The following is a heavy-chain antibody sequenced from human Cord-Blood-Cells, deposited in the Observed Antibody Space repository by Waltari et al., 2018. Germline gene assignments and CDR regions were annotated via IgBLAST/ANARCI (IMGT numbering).Heavy chain of an antibody. CDR3: ARESTMVRGVIITPRLSFDP. J-gene: IGHJ5*02. Sequence: QVQLVQSGAEVKKPGSSVKVSCKAAGGTVSSYAIRWLRQALGQGLAWMGRIIPIFGTANYAQEFQGRVTITADESTSTAYMELSSLRSEDTAVYYCARESTMVRGVIITPRLSFDPWGQGTLVTVSS. CDR2: IIPIFGTA. CDR1: GGTVSSYA. V-gene: IGHV1-69*18. D-gene: IGHD3-10*01.